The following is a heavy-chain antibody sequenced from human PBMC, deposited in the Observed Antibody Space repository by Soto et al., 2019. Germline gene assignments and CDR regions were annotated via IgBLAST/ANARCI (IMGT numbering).Heavy chain of an antibody. CDR2: VYQSGSP. CDR1: GDSISSGTYY. CDR3: TRRLAGLVVAH. V-gene: IGHV4-39*01. Sequence: QLQLQESGPGLVRPSETLSLTCTVSGDSISSGTYYWGWIRQPPGEGLEWIGDVYQSGSPYYNPSLKSRVTISVHTSENKFSLKLTSLTAADTAVYYCTRRLAGLVVAHWGQGTLVTVSS. J-gene: IGHJ4*02. D-gene: IGHD2-15*01.